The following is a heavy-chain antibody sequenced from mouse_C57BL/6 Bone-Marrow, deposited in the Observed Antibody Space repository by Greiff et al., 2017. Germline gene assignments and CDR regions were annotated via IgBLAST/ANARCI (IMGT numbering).Heavy chain of an antibody. CDR1: GYTFTSYW. CDR2: IHPNSGST. J-gene: IGHJ2*01. Sequence: QVQLQQPGAELVKPGASVKLSCKASGYTFTSYWMHWVKQRPGQGLEWIGMIHPNSGSTNYNEKFKSKATLTVDKSSSTAYMQLSSLTSEDSAVYYCAREGDSYYFDYWGQGTTLTVSS. D-gene: IGHD2-12*01. CDR3: AREGDSYYFDY. V-gene: IGHV1-64*01.